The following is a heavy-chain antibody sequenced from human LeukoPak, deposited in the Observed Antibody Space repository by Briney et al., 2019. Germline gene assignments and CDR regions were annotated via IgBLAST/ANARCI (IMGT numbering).Heavy chain of an antibody. D-gene: IGHD5-18*01. V-gene: IGHV3-21*01. CDR3: ARDRGSRRYNNGYSEY. J-gene: IGHJ4*02. CDR2: ISSSGSYI. Sequence: GGSLRLSCAASGFTFSSYTINWVRQDPGKGLEWFSSISSSGSYIYYADSVKGRFTVSRDNAKNSLYLQMKSLRAEDTAVYYCARDRGSRRYNNGYSEYWGQGTLVTVSS. CDR1: GFTFSSYT.